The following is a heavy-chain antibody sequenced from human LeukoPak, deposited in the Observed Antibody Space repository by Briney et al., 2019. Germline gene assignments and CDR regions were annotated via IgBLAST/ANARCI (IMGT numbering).Heavy chain of an antibody. J-gene: IGHJ1*01. CDR1: GFTFDDYA. CDR2: ISWNSGSI. Sequence: GGSLRLSCAASGFTFDDYAMHWVRQAPGKGLEWVSGISWNSGSIGYADSVKGRFTISRDNAKNSLYLQMNSLRAEDTALYYCAKDIGYSSRWSAPFQHWGQGTLVTVSS. CDR3: AKDIGYSSRWSAPFQH. V-gene: IGHV3-9*01. D-gene: IGHD6-19*01.